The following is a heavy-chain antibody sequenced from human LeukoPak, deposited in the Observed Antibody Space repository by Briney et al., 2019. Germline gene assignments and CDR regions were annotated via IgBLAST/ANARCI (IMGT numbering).Heavy chain of an antibody. CDR3: ARAGRYFDWLPSPYYYYMDV. CDR2: IIPIFGTA. D-gene: IGHD3-9*01. V-gene: IGHV1-69*05. CDR1: GGTFSSYA. Sequence: SVKVSCKASGGTFSSYAISRVRQAPGQGLEWMGRIIPIFGTANYAQKFQGRVTITTDESTSTAYMELSSLRSEDTAVYYCARAGRYFDWLPSPYYYYMDVWGKGTTVTVSS. J-gene: IGHJ6*03.